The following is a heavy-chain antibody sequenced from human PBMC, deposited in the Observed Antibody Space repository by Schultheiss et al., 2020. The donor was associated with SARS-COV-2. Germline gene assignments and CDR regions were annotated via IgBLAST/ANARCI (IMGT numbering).Heavy chain of an antibody. CDR3: ARDDRDRLQPGGYYYYAMDV. D-gene: IGHD5-24*01. CDR2: IVVGSGNT. Sequence: SVKVSCKASGFTFTSSAMQWVRQARGQRLEWIGWIVVGSGNTNYAQKFQERVTITRDMSTSTAYMELSSLRSEDTAVYYCARDDRDRLQPGGYYYYAMDVWGQGTTVTVSS. CDR1: GFTFTSSA. V-gene: IGHV1-58*02. J-gene: IGHJ6*02.